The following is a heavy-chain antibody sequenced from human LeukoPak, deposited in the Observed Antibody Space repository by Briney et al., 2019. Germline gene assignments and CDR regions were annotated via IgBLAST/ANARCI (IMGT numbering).Heavy chain of an antibody. J-gene: IGHJ4*02. D-gene: IGHD3-9*01. Sequence: GGSLRLSCAASGFPFTTYAMSWVRQAPGKGLEWVSAICGRGGRTYYADSVKGRFTISRDNSENMLYLQMNRLRADDTPIYYCAKSTWFDYFDYWGQGTLVTVSS. CDR3: AKSTWFDYFDY. V-gene: IGHV3-23*01. CDR2: ICGRGGRT. CDR1: GFPFTTYA.